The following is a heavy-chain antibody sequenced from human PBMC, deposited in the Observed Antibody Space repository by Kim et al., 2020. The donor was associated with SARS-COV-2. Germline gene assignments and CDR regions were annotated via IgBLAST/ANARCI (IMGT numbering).Heavy chain of an antibody. D-gene: IGHD3-10*01. CDR2: IKTNTGNP. Sequence: ASVKVSCKASGYTFTNYAMNWVRQAPGQGLEWMGWIKTNTGNPTYAQGFTGRFVFSLDTSVSTAYLQISSLKTEDTAVYYCVTGLWFRDQGAGYWGPGTLVTVSS. V-gene: IGHV7-4-1*02. CDR1: GYTFTNYA. J-gene: IGHJ4*02. CDR3: VTGLWFRDQGAGY.